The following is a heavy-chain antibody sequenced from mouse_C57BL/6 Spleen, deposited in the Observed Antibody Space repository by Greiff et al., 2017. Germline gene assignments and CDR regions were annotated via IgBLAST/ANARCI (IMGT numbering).Heavy chain of an antibody. Sequence: QVQLQQSGPELVKPGASVKISCKASGYAFSSSWMNWVKQRPGKGLEWIGRIYPGDGDTNYNGKFKGKATLTADKSSSTAYMQLSSLTSEDSAVXFCARSGYENWYFDVWGTGTTVTVSS. CDR3: ARSGYENWYFDV. D-gene: IGHD2-2*01. CDR1: GYAFSSSW. V-gene: IGHV1-82*01. CDR2: IYPGDGDT. J-gene: IGHJ1*03.